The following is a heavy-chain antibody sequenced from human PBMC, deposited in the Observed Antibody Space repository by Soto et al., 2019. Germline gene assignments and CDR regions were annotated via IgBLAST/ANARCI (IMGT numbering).Heavy chain of an antibody. CDR1: GGTLSSFA. J-gene: IGHJ6*04. D-gene: IGHD1-1*01. CDR2: FIPVVGMA. Sequence: QVQLVQSASEVKKPGSSVKVSCKTSGGTLSSFAISWVRQAPGQGLEWVGTFIPVVGMAKYGQNFQGRVTITADQSKNICLRELSSLQYEDTAIYFCGKGHNNSFYYGMDVGGKGTTVTVSS. CDR3: GKGHNNSFYYGMDV. V-gene: IGHV1-69*04.